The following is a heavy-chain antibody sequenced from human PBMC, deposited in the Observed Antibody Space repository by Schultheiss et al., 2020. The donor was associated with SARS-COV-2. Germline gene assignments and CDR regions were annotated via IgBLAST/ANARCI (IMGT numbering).Heavy chain of an antibody. J-gene: IGHJ6*02. CDR3: ARDRRRSGYDSRVQTSYYGMDV. CDR1: GGSFSGYY. Sequence: SETLSLTCAVYGGSFSGYYWSWIRQPPGKGLEWIGEINHSGSTNYNPSLKSRVTISVDKSKNQFSLKMSSVTAADTAVYYCARDRRRSGYDSRVQTSYYGMDVWGQGTTVTVSS. V-gene: IGHV4-34*01. D-gene: IGHD5-12*01. CDR2: INHSGST.